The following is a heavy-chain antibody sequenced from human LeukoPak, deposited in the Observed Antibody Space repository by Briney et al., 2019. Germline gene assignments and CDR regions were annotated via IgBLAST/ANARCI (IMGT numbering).Heavy chain of an antibody. D-gene: IGHD4-23*01. V-gene: IGHV4-38-2*02. CDR1: GYSISSGYY. CDR2: ICHSGST. Sequence: SETLSLTCTVSGYSISSGYYWGWIRQPPGKGLEWIGIICHSGSTHYNPSLKSRVSISIDTSKNQFSLKLSSVTAADTAVYYCARAYGGNLDYWGQGTLVTVSS. J-gene: IGHJ4*02. CDR3: ARAYGGNLDY.